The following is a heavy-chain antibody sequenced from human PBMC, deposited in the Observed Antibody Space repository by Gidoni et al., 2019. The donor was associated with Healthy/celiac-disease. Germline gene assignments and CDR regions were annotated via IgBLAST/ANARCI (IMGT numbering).Heavy chain of an antibody. J-gene: IGHJ6*02. Sequence: QVQLQQWGAGLLKPSETLSLTCAVYGGSFSGSYWSWIRQPPGKGLEWIGEINHSGSTNYNPSLKSRVTISVDTSKNQFSLKLSSVTAADTAVYYCARDKRRRRVTTIHYYYYGMDVWGQGTTVTVSS. CDR2: INHSGST. CDR3: ARDKRRRRVTTIHYYYYGMDV. V-gene: IGHV4-34*01. CDR1: GGSFSGSY. D-gene: IGHD4-17*01.